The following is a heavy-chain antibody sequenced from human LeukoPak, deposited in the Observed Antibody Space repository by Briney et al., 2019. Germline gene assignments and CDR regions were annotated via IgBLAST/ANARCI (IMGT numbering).Heavy chain of an antibody. D-gene: IGHD6-13*01. CDR1: GGSFSGCY. CDR2: INHSGST. CDR3: AGIAAAGTLETFDI. Sequence: PSETLSLTCAVYGGSFSGCYWSWIRQPPGKGLEWIGEINHSGSTNYNPSLKSRVTISVDTSKNQFSLKLSSVTAADTAVYYCAGIAAAGTLETFDIWGQGTMVTVSS. J-gene: IGHJ3*02. V-gene: IGHV4-34*01.